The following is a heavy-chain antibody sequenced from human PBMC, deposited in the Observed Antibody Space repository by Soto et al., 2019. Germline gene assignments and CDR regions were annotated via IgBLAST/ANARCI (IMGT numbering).Heavy chain of an antibody. CDR3: AKGRYSGYDSAKDYYGMDV. V-gene: IGHV3-33*06. CDR2: IWYDGSNK. Sequence: QVQLVESGGGVVQPGRSLRLSCAASGFTFSSYGMHWVRQAPGKGLEWVAVIWYDGSNKYYADSVKGRFTISRDNSKNTMYLQMNSLRAEDTAVYYCAKGRYSGYDSAKDYYGMDVWGQGTTVTVSS. D-gene: IGHD5-12*01. CDR1: GFTFSSYG. J-gene: IGHJ6*02.